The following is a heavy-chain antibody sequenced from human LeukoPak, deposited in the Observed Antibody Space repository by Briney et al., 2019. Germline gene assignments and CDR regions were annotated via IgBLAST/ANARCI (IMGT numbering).Heavy chain of an antibody. J-gene: IGHJ3*02. CDR1: GGSISSGDYY. Sequence: SQTLSLTCTVSGGSISSGDYYWGWIRQPPGKGLEWIGSIYYSGSTYYNPSLKSRVTISVDTSKNQFSLKLSSVTAADTAVYYCARHSPYYYDSSGYYGGAFDIWGQGTMVTVSS. V-gene: IGHV4-39*01. CDR2: IYYSGST. CDR3: ARHSPYYYDSSGYYGGAFDI. D-gene: IGHD3-22*01.